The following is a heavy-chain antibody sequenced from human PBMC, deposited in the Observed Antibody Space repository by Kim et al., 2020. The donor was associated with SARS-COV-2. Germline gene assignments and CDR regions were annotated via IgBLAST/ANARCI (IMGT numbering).Heavy chain of an antibody. D-gene: IGHD3-3*01. J-gene: IGHJ6*03. V-gene: IGHV4-59*01. CDR3: ARDSRSVLHGYYYYYMDV. Sequence: RGRVTISVDTSKNQFSLKLSSVTAADTAVYYCARDSRSVLHGYYYYYMDVWGKGTTVTVSS.